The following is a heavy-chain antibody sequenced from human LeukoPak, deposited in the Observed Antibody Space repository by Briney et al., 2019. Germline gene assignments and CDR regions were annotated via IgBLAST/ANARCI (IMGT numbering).Heavy chain of an antibody. Sequence: GASVKVSCKASGYTFTTLDINWVRQATGQGLEWMGWINPNRGNRGYAQKFQGRVTITRDTSISTAYMELSSLRSEDTAVYYCARVDGSPDYWGQGTLVTVSS. CDR1: GYTFTTLD. CDR2: INPNRGNR. D-gene: IGHD2-15*01. V-gene: IGHV1-8*03. J-gene: IGHJ4*02. CDR3: ARVDGSPDY.